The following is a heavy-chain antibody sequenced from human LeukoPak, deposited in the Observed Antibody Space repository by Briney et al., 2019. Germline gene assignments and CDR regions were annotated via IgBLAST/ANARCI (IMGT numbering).Heavy chain of an antibody. CDR1: GYTFIEYY. CDR2: VNPAGGST. Sequence: ASVKVSCKTSGYTFIEYYLHWVRQTPGQALEYMGIVNPAGGSTSYHHNFQGRVTMTREAPTTTIYMELRNLTSDDTAVYYCARGQLGPTSAPFDSWGQGTLVTVSS. V-gene: IGHV1-46*01. J-gene: IGHJ4*02. CDR3: ARGQLGPTSAPFDS. D-gene: IGHD6-13*01.